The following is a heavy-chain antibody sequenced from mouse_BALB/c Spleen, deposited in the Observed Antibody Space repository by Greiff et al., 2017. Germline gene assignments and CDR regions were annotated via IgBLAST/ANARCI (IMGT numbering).Heavy chain of an antibody. CDR2: INPSNGRT. CDR3: ASDYYGSSWFAY. Sequence: QVQLQQPGAELVKPGASVKLSCKASGYTFTSYWMHWVKQRPGQGLEWIGEINPSNGRTNYNGKFKGKATLTADKSSSTAYMQLSSLTSVDSAVYFCASDYYGSSWFAYWGQGTLVTVSA. CDR1: GYTFTSYW. J-gene: IGHJ3*01. V-gene: IGHV1S81*02. D-gene: IGHD1-1*01.